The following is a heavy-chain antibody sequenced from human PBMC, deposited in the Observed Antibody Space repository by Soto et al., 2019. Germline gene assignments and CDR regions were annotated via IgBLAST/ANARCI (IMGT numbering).Heavy chain of an antibody. Sequence: EVQLVESGGGLVQPGGSLRLSCAASGFTFSSYSMNWVRQAPGKGLEWVSYISSSSSTIYYADSVKGRFTISRDNAKNSLYRQMNSLRDEDTAVYYCARDPRGYSGPFDYWGQGTLVTVSS. CDR1: GFTFSSYS. CDR3: ARDPRGYSGPFDY. D-gene: IGHD5-12*01. V-gene: IGHV3-48*02. J-gene: IGHJ4*02. CDR2: ISSSSSTI.